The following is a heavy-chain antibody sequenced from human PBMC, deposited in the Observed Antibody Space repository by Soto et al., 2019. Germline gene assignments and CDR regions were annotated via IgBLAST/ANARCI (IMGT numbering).Heavy chain of an antibody. CDR1: GYTFTRYG. CDR2: INTYNGNT. Sequence: QVQLVQSGAEVKNPGASVKVSCKASGYTFTRYGIGWARQAPGQGREWMGWINTYNGNTNYAQNVQGRVTLTTDTSTSTAYMELRSLRPNDTAIYYCAMVDVYVTPSPQDVWGQGTTVIVSS. V-gene: IGHV1-18*01. CDR3: AMVDVYVTPSPQDV. J-gene: IGHJ6*02. D-gene: IGHD3-16*01.